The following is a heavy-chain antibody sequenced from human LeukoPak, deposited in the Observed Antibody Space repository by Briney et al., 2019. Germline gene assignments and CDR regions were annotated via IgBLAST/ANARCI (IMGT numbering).Heavy chain of an antibody. J-gene: IGHJ4*02. CDR1: GGTFSSYA. Sequence: GASVKVSCKASGGTFSSYAISWVRQAPGQGLEWMGWISAYNGNTNYAQKLQGRVTMTTDTSTSTAYMELRSLRSDDTAVYYCARERGFYDSSGYYPSPSDYWGQGTLVTVSS. CDR3: ARERGFYDSSGYYPSPSDY. CDR2: ISAYNGNT. V-gene: IGHV1-18*01. D-gene: IGHD3-22*01.